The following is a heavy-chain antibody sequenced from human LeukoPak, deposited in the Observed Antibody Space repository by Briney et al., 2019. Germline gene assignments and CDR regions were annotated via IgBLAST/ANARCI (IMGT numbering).Heavy chain of an antibody. D-gene: IGHD3-3*01. Sequence: GGSLRLSCAASGFTFSSYAMSWVRQAPGKGLEWVSSISDSGSSTYYADSVKGRFTISRDNSKNTLYLQMNSLRAEDTALYYCAKRDYNFWSGYNYWGQGTRVTVSS. CDR2: ISDSGSST. J-gene: IGHJ4*02. V-gene: IGHV3-23*01. CDR1: GFTFSSYA. CDR3: AKRDYNFWSGYNY.